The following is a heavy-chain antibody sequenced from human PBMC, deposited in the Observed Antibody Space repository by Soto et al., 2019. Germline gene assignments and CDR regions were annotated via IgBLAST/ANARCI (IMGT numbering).Heavy chain of an antibody. Sequence: SVKVSCKASGGTFSSYAISWVRQAPGQGLEWMGGIIPIFGTANYAQKFQGRVTITADESTSIAYMELSSLRSEDTAVYYCARSNDCSSTSCSPGAYYYYYYGMDVWGQGTTVTV. CDR2: IIPIFGTA. V-gene: IGHV1-69*13. CDR3: ARSNDCSSTSCSPGAYYYYYYGMDV. J-gene: IGHJ6*02. D-gene: IGHD2-2*01. CDR1: GGTFSSYA.